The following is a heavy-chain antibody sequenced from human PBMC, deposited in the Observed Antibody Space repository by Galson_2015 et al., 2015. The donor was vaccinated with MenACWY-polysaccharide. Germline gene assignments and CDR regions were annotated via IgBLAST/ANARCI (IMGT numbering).Heavy chain of an antibody. J-gene: IGHJ6*02. Sequence: TLSLTCTASGAPINSGGHYWTWIRPHPGKGLEWIGHMSHSGTSNYNPPLQSRAVISVETPKNQFSLSLTSVTAADTAIYYCARVRGGQWPRYSMDVWGQGTTVTVSS. CDR1: GAPINSGGHY. D-gene: IGHD6-19*01. CDR3: ARVRGGQWPRYSMDV. V-gene: IGHV4-31*03. CDR2: MSHSGTS.